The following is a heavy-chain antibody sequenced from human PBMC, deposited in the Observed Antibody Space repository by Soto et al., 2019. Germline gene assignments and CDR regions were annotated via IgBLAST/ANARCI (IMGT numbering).Heavy chain of an antibody. CDR2: ISSSGSTI. CDR3: AREAHGQSTSNWFPAL. Sequence: EVQLVESGGGLVQPGGSLRLSCAASGFTFSSYEMNWVRQAPGKGLEWVSYISSSGSTIYYADSVKGRFTISRDNAKNSLYLQMNSLRAEDTAVYYCAREAHGQSTSNWFPALWGQGTLVTVSS. D-gene: IGHD4-4*01. J-gene: IGHJ4*02. CDR1: GFTFSSYE. V-gene: IGHV3-48*03.